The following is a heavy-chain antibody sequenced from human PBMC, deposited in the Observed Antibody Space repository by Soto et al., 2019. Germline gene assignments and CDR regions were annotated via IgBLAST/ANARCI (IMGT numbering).Heavy chain of an antibody. V-gene: IGHV3-23*01. D-gene: IGHD6-13*01. CDR3: AKDHVRSSWYG. CDR2: ISGSGGST. J-gene: IGHJ4*02. Sequence: EVQLLESGGGLVQPGGSLRLSCAASGFTFSSYAMSWVRQAPGKGLVWVSAISGSGGSTYYADSVKGRFTISRDNSKNTLYLQMNSRRAEDTAVYYCAKDHVRSSWYGWGQGTLVTVSS. CDR1: GFTFSSYA.